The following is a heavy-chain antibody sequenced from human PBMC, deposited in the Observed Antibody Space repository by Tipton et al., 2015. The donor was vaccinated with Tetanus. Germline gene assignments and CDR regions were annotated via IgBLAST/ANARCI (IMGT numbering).Heavy chain of an antibody. CDR2: IYYSGST. CDR3: ARDQARGARGSNYFDY. D-gene: IGHD1-26*01. V-gene: IGHV4-31*03. Sequence: TLSLTRTVSGGSISSGGYYWSWIRQHPGKGLEWIGDIYYSGSTYYNPSLKSRVTISVDTSKNQFSLKLNSVTAADTAVYYCARDQARGARGSNYFDYWGQGTLVTVSS. J-gene: IGHJ4*02. CDR1: GGSISSGGYY.